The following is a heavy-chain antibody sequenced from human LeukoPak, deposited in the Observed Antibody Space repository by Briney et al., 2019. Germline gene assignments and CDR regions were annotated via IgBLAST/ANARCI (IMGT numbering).Heavy chain of an antibody. J-gene: IGHJ2*01. V-gene: IGHV3-23*01. CDR1: GFTFSIYG. CDR2: MSGSGGST. CDR3: AKDGYYDSSAYYYVRYFDL. Sequence: GGSLRLSCAASGFTFSIYGMSWVRQAPGRGLEWVSAMSGSGGSTYYADSVKGRFTISRDNSKNTLYLQMNSLRAEDTAVYYCAKDGYYDSSAYYYVRYFDLWGRGTLVAVSS. D-gene: IGHD3-22*01.